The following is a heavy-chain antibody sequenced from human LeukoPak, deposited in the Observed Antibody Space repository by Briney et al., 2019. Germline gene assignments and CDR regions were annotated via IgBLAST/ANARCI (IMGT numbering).Heavy chain of an antibody. D-gene: IGHD6-6*01. V-gene: IGHV3-23*01. CDR2: ISGSGGST. J-gene: IGHJ4*02. Sequence: GGSLRLSCAASGITFSSYGMSWVRQAPGKGLEWVSAISGSGGSTYYADSVKGRFTISRDNSKNTLYLQMNSLRAEDTAVYYCAKDRIAARRYFDYWGQGTLVTVSS. CDR3: AKDRIAARRYFDY. CDR1: GITFSSYG.